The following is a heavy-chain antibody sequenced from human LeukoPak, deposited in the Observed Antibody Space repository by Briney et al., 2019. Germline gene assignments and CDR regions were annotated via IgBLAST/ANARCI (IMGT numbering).Heavy chain of an antibody. V-gene: IGHV4-34*01. CDR1: GGSLSGYY. CDR3: ARAGSGWSFDY. J-gene: IGHJ4*02. Sequence: SETLSLTCAVSGGSLSGYYWSWIRQPPGKGLEWIGEITHSGSTNYNPSLKSRVTISVDTSKNQFSLKLSSVTAADTAVYYCARAGSGWSFDYWGQGALVTVSS. D-gene: IGHD6-19*01. CDR2: ITHSGST.